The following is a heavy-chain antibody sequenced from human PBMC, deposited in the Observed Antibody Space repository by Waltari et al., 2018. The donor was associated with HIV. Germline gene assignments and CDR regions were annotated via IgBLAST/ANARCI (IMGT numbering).Heavy chain of an antibody. CDR3: ARGIRYLDP. V-gene: IGHV3-53*02. J-gene: IGHJ5*02. CDR1: QFFVSNSY. D-gene: IGHD4-17*01. Sequence: VETGGTVIQPGGSLRLSCVASQFFVSNSYMTWVRQRPGKELEWVAVIYPGGDIYYRDAVKGRFTLSRDSVNNSVSLQIDNLLLDDTALYCCARGIRYLDPWGQGTLVTVST. CDR2: IYPGGDI.